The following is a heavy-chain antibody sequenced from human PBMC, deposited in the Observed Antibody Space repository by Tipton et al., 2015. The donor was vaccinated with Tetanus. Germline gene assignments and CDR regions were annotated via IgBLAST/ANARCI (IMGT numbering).Heavy chain of an antibody. D-gene: IGHD3-10*01. V-gene: IGHV3-53*01. J-gene: IGHJ5*02. Sequence: SLRLSCVATGFNVRSNFINWVRQAPGKGPEWVSAIHSGGDTFYADSVKGRFTISRDDSKSILYLQMNSLRAEDTATYYCAKEGYHGSGSYAKSWFDPWGQGTLVIVSS. CDR2: IHSGGDT. CDR3: AKEGYHGSGSYAKSWFDP. CDR1: GFNVRSNF.